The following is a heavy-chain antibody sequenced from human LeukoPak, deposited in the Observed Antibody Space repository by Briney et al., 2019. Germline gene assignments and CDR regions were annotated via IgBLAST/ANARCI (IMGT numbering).Heavy chain of an antibody. CDR3: ARDSGELPYNWFNP. CDR2: INPNSGGT. CDR1: GYTFTGYY. D-gene: IGHD3-16*02. Sequence: ASVKVSCKASGYTFTGYYMHWVRQAPGQGLEWMGWINPNSGGTNYAQKFQGRVTMTRDTSISTAYMELSRLRSDDTAVYYCARDSGELPYNWFNPWGQGTLVTVSS. J-gene: IGHJ5*02. V-gene: IGHV1-2*02.